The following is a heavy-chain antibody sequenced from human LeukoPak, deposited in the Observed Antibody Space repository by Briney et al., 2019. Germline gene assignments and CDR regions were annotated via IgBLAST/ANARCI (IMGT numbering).Heavy chain of an antibody. CDR3: ASDLTERNDY. V-gene: IGHV3-23*01. CDR1: GFTFSSYA. CDR2: ISGSGGST. J-gene: IGHJ4*02. D-gene: IGHD2-8*02. Sequence: GGSLRLSCAASGFTFSSYAMSWVRQAPGKGLEWVSAISGSGGSTYYADSVKGRFTISRDNAKNSLYLQMNSLRAEDTAVYYCASDLTERNDYWGQGTLVTVSS.